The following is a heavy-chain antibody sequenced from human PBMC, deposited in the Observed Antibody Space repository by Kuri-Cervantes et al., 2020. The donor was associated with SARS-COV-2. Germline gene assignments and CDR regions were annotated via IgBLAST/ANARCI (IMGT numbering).Heavy chain of an antibody. CDR1: GFTLSNYA. CDR3: AKSPFRFGESPFDD. J-gene: IGHJ4*02. D-gene: IGHD3-10*01. V-gene: IGHV3-23*01. CDR2: TSDTGSHT. Sequence: GGSLRLSCIASGFTLSNYAMSWVRQAPGKGLDWVSATSDTGSHTYYADSVKGRFTISRDNSKNTLFLQMSSLRAEDTALYYCAKSPFRFGESPFDDWGLGTLVTVSS.